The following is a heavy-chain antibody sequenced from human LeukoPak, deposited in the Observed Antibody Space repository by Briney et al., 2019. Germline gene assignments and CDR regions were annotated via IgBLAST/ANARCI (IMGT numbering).Heavy chain of an antibody. V-gene: IGHV4-4*09. D-gene: IGHD3-16*02. Sequence: SETLSLTCTVSGDSLSSYYWSWIRQPPGKGLEWIGYIYTGGGTSYIPSLKGRVTISIDTSKNQCSLKLSSVTAADSAVYYCARLTRLSTAPDRYYFDYWGQGTLVTVSS. CDR2: IYTGGGT. CDR3: ARLTRLSTAPDRYYFDY. J-gene: IGHJ4*02. CDR1: GDSLSSYY.